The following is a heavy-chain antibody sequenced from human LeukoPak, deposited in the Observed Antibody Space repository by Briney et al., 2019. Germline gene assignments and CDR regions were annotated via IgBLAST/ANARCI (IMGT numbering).Heavy chain of an antibody. V-gene: IGHV1-24*01. D-gene: IGHD6-19*01. CDR3: ATDPPPSYSSVTFGGY. Sequence: ASVKVSCKVSGYTLTELSMHWVRQAPGKGLEWMGGFDPEDGETIYTQKFQGRVTMTADTSTDTAYMELSSLRSEDTAVYYCATDPPPSYSSVTFGGYWGQGTLVTVSS. CDR2: FDPEDGET. CDR1: GYTLTELS. J-gene: IGHJ4*02.